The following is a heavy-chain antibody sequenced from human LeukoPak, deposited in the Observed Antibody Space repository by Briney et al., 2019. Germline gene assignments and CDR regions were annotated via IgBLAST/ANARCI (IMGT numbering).Heavy chain of an antibody. CDR2: INHSGST. J-gene: IGHJ6*03. V-gene: IGHV4-34*01. CDR3: ARVYYGYYYMDV. D-gene: IGHD3-3*01. Sequence: SETLSLTCAVYGGSFSGYYWSWIRQPPGKGLEWIGEINHSGSTNYNPSLKSRVTISVDTSKNQFSLKLSSVTAADTAVYYCARVYYGYYYMDVWGKGTTVTVSS. CDR1: GGSFSGYY.